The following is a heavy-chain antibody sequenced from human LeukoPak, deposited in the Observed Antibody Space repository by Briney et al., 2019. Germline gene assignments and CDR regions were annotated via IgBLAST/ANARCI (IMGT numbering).Heavy chain of an antibody. CDR1: GGSISSYY. J-gene: IGHJ4*02. D-gene: IGHD3-22*01. Sequence: SETLSLTCTVSGGSISSYYWSWIRQPPGKGLEWIGYIYYSGSTYYNPSLESRVTISVDTSKNQFSLKLSSVTAADTAVYYCARSNIYYDSSGYYSGYYFDYWGQGTLVTVSS. V-gene: IGHV4-59*08. CDR2: IYYSGST. CDR3: ARSNIYYDSSGYYSGYYFDY.